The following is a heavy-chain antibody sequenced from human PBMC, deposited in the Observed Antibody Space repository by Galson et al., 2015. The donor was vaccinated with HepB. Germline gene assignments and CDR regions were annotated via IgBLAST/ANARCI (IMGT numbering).Heavy chain of an antibody. CDR3: AREGFCSGGSCYMGWYFDP. D-gene: IGHD2-15*01. V-gene: IGHV3-7*03. J-gene: IGHJ2*01. CDR1: GFLFSTYW. CDR2: IKQDESEK. Sequence: SLRLSCAASGFLFSTYWMTWVRQAPGKGLEWVASIKQDESEKYYVDSVKGRFAISRDNAQNSLYLQMNSLRAEDTALYYCAREGFCSGGSCYMGWYFDPWGRGTLVTVSS.